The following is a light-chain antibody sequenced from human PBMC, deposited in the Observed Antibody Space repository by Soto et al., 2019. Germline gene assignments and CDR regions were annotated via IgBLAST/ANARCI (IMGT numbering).Light chain of an antibody. CDR1: SSDVGAYNY. J-gene: IGLJ1*01. V-gene: IGLV2-14*01. CDR2: EVS. Sequence: QSVLTQPASVSGSPGQSITISCTGTSSDVGAYNYVSWYQQHPGKALKLMIYEVSNRPSGVSNRFSGSKSGNTASLTISGLQAEDEADYFCKSYTTSSTYVFGPGTKVTVL. CDR3: KSYTTSSTYV.